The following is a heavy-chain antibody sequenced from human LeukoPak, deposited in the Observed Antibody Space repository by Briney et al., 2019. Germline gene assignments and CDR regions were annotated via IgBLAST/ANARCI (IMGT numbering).Heavy chain of an antibody. Sequence: KASETLSLTCTVSGASISSGDYYWSWIRQPPGKGLEWIGYIYYSGSTYYNPFLKSRVTISRDTSKNQVSLKVSSVTAADTAVYYCARVPYGDYINYWGQGTLVTVSS. V-gene: IGHV4-30-4*01. CDR1: GASISSGDYY. D-gene: IGHD4-17*01. CDR3: ARVPYGDYINY. J-gene: IGHJ4*02. CDR2: IYYSGST.